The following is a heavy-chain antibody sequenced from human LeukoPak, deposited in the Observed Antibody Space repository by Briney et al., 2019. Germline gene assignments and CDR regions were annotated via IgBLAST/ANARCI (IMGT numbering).Heavy chain of an antibody. J-gene: IGHJ4*02. CDR2: IRYDGSNK. Sequence: HPGGSLRLSCAASGFTFSSYGMHWVRQAPGKGLEWVAFIRYDGSNKYYADSVKGRFTISRDNSKNTLYLQLNSLRAEDTAVYYCAKDRDSSSWYFDYWGQGTLVTVSS. CDR1: GFTFSSYG. CDR3: AKDRDSSSWYFDY. V-gene: IGHV3-30*02. D-gene: IGHD6-13*01.